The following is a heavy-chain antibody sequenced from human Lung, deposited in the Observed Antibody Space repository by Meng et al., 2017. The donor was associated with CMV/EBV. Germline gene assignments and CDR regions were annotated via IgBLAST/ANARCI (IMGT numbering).Heavy chain of an antibody. CDR1: GFTVSSNY. J-gene: IGHJ3*02. CDR2: IYSGGST. V-gene: IGHV3-53*01. D-gene: IGHD3-22*01. Sequence: GGSXRLXCAASGFTVSSNYMSWVRQAPGKGLEWVSVIYSGGSTYYADSVKGRFTISRDNSKNTRYLQMNSLRAEDTAVYYCARHNTYYYDAFLGTFDIWGQGKXVTVSS. CDR3: ARHNTYYYDAFLGTFDI.